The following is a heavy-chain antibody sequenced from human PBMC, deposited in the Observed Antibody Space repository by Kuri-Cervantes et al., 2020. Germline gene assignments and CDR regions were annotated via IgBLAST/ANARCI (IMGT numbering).Heavy chain of an antibody. D-gene: IGHD3-10*01. CDR3: AKGSGSEIY. J-gene: IGHJ4*02. CDR1: GFTFSHHY. Sequence: GESLKISCAGSGFTFSHHYMSWFRQAPGKGPEWLSYITSGGTTTYYADSVKGRFTISRDNAKSSLFLQMNCLRVEDTAMYYCAKGSGSEIYWGQGTLVTVSS. V-gene: IGHV3-11*04. CDR2: ITSGGTTT.